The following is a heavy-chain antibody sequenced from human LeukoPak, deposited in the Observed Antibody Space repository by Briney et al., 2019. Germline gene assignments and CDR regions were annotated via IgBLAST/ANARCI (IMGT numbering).Heavy chain of an antibody. D-gene: IGHD6-6*01. Sequence: ASVKVSCKASGGTFSSYAISWVRQAPGQGLEWMGGIIPIFGTANYAQKFQGRVTIIADESTSTAYMELSSLRSEDTAVYYCARPENPGRNSSSSHGAFDIWGQGTMVTVSS. J-gene: IGHJ3*02. CDR1: GGTFSSYA. CDR3: ARPENPGRNSSSSHGAFDI. V-gene: IGHV1-69*13. CDR2: IIPIFGTA.